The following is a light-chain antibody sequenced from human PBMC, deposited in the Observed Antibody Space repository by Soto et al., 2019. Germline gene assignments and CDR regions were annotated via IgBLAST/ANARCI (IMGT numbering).Light chain of an antibody. CDR1: QSVGSY. J-gene: IGKJ1*01. CDR3: QQYGSSTGWT. V-gene: IGKV3-20*01. CDR2: GAS. Sequence: EIVMTQPPATLSVSPGERATLSCRASQSVGSYLAWYQQKPGQAPRLLIYGASSRATGIPDRFSGSGSGTDFTLTISRLEPEDFAVYYCQQYGSSTGWTFGQGTKVDIK.